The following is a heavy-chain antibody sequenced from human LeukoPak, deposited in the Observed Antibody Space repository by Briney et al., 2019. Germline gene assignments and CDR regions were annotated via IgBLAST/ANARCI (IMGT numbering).Heavy chain of an antibody. J-gene: IGHJ1*01. CDR2: ISYDGSNK. CDR3: ARDSNPYDSSGYYCSPGQH. D-gene: IGHD3-22*01. CDR1: GFTFGSYA. Sequence: GRSLRLSCAASGFTFGSYAMHWVRQAPGKGLEWVAVISYDGSNKYYTDSVKGRFTISRDNSKNTLYLQMNGLRADDTAVYYCARDSNPYDSSGYYCSPGQHWGQGTLVTVSS. V-gene: IGHV3-30-3*01.